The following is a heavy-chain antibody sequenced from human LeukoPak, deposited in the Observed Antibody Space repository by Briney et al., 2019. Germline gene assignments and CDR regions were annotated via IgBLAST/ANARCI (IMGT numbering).Heavy chain of an antibody. CDR1: GYTFTGCS. CDR3: ARDPRNYVDY. V-gene: IGHV1-2*02. CDR2: INPNSGAT. Sequence: ASVKVSCKASGYTFTGCSMHWVRQAPGQGLEWMGWINPNSGATNSAQKFQDRVTLTRDASISTAYMELSSLRSDDTAVYYCARDPRNYVDYWGQGTLVTVPS. D-gene: IGHD2/OR15-2a*01. J-gene: IGHJ4*02.